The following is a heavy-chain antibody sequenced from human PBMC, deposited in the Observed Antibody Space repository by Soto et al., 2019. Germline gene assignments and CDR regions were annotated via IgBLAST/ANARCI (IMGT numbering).Heavy chain of an antibody. V-gene: IGHV4-31*03. J-gene: IGHJ4*02. CDR3: ARVEANYFDY. CDR2: IYHSGST. CDR1: GGSISSGAYY. Sequence: QVQLQESGPGLVKPSETLSLTCTVSGGSISSGAYYWSWIRQHPGKGLEGIGYIYHSGSTHNNPSLNSRVNISVDTSKNQCSLKLSSVTAADTAVYDCARVEANYFDYWGQGPLVTVSS.